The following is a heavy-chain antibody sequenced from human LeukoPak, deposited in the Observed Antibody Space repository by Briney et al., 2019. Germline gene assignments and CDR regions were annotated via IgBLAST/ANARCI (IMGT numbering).Heavy chain of an antibody. CDR2: IYHSGST. J-gene: IGHJ3*02. V-gene: IGHV4-30-2*01. Sequence: LEWIGYIYHSGSTYYNPSLKSRVTISVDRSKNQFSLKLSSVTAADTAVYYCARAGIRYFDIWGQGTMVTVSS. CDR3: ARAGIRYFDI. D-gene: IGHD3-10*01.